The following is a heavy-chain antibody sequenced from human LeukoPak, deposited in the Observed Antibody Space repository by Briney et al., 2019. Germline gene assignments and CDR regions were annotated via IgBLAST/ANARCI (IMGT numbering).Heavy chain of an antibody. CDR2: ISSSSSYI. V-gene: IGHV3-21*01. Sequence: GGSLRLSCAASGFTFSSYSMNWVPQAPGKGLEWVSSISSSSSYIYYADSVKGRFTISRDNAKNSLYLQMNSLRAEDTAVYYCARTSGYYKVGAFDIWGQGTMVTVSS. CDR1: GFTFSSYS. J-gene: IGHJ3*02. CDR3: ARTSGYYKVGAFDI. D-gene: IGHD3-22*01.